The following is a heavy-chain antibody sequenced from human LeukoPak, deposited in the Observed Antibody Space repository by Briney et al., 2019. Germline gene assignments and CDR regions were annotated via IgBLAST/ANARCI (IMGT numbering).Heavy chain of an antibody. CDR3: ARGGYRLFDY. CDR1: GYTFTGYY. CDR2: INPNSGGA. V-gene: IGHV1-2*04. Sequence: ASVTVSCKASGYTFTGYYMHWVRQAPGQGLEWMGWINPNSGGANYAQKFQGWVTMTRDTSISTAYMELSRLRSDDTAVFYCARGGYRLFDYWGQGTLVTVSS. J-gene: IGHJ4*02. D-gene: IGHD5-18*01.